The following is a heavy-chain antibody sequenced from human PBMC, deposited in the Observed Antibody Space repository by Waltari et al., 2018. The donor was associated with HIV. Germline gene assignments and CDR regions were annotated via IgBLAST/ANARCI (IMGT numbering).Heavy chain of an antibody. CDR2: VKQDGSET. CDR3: VAEWWYAVPGY. CDR1: GFTISNYW. J-gene: IGHJ4*02. Sequence: EVQLVESGGGLVQPGGSLRLSCVASGFTISNYWMSWVRQAPGKGVEEGAKVKQDGSETYYADSVKGRFTIFRDDAENLIYLQMNSLRAGDTAVYYCVAEWWYAVPGYWGQGTLVTV. D-gene: IGHD2-15*01. V-gene: IGHV3-7*01.